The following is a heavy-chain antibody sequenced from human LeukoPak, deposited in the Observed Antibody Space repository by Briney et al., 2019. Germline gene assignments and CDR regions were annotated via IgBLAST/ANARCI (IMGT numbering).Heavy chain of an antibody. CDR2: ISAYNGNT. CDR3: ARSSHDFWSGYHNWFDP. D-gene: IGHD3-3*01. J-gene: IGHJ5*02. CDR1: GYTFTSYG. Sequence: ASVNVSCKASGYTFTSYGISWVRQAPGQGLEWMGWISAYNGNTKYAHKPQGRVTMTTDTSTSTAYMELRSLRSDDTAVYYCARSSHDFWSGYHNWFDPWGQGTLVTVSS. V-gene: IGHV1-18*01.